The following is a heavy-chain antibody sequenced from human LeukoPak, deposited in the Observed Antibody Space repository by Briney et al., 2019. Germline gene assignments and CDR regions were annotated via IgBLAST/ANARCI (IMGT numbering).Heavy chain of an antibody. Sequence: SETLSLTCTVPGGSISSYYWSWIRQPAGKGLEWIGRIYTSGSTNYNPSLKSRVTMSVDTSKNQFSLKLSSVTAADTAVYYCARETNIVATIRWFDPWGQGTLVTVSS. CDR3: ARETNIVATIRWFDP. CDR2: IYTSGST. V-gene: IGHV4-4*07. J-gene: IGHJ5*02. CDR1: GGSISSYY. D-gene: IGHD5-12*01.